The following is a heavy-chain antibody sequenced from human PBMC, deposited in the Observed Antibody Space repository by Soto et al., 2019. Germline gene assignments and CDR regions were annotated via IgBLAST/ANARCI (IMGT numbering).Heavy chain of an antibody. V-gene: IGHV5-51*01. CDR1: GYSFPSHW. CDR2: IYPGDSDT. D-gene: IGHD3-3*02. CDR3: AQQLARLSWFDP. Sequence: GEPLKISCKGSGYSFPSHWIAWVRQMPGKGLEWMGIIYPGDSDTRYSPSFQGQVTISADKSISTAYLQWSSLKASDTAMYYCAQQLARLSWFDPWGQGTLVTVSS. J-gene: IGHJ5*02.